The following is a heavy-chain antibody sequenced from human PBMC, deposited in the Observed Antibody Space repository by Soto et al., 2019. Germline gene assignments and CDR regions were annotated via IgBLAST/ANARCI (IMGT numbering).Heavy chain of an antibody. V-gene: IGHV3-66*01. CDR2: IYSGGST. D-gene: IGHD6-25*01. Sequence: GGSLRLSSPASGLPVSNNYMIWVRQAPGKGLEWVSLIYSGGSTYYADSVKGRFIISRDNSRNTLYLQMNSLRAEDTAVYYCAGSPSSGCPWGQGTRVTVSS. CDR3: AGSPSSGCP. CDR1: GLPVSNNY. J-gene: IGHJ5*02.